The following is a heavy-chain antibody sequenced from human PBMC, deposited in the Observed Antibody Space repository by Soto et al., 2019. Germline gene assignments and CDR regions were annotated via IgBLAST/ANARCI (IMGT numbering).Heavy chain of an antibody. J-gene: IGHJ6*02. CDR1: GGSFSGYY. D-gene: IGHD2-2*01. V-gene: IGHV4-34*01. CDR2: INHSGST. Sequence: QVQLQQWGAGLLKPSETLSLTCAVYGGSFSGYYWSWIRQPPGKGLEWIGEINHSGSTNYNPSLKRRVTISVDTSKKQFSLKLSSVTAADTAVYYCARTSRYCSSTSCYARSALRLYYYYGMDVWGQGTTVTVSS. CDR3: ARTSRYCSSTSCYARSALRLYYYYGMDV.